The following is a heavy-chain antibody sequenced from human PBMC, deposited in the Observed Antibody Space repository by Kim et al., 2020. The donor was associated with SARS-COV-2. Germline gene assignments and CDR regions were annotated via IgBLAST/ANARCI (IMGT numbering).Heavy chain of an antibody. Sequence: GGSLRLSCAASDFTFSSSDMRWVRQASGKGLEWVGRISSKSNSYATDYAESGNASFTISREDSKNTAYIQLKSLKTEDMAVAYCPSVPGTTSAFWHAFDV. V-gene: IGHV3-73*01. CDR3: PSVPGTTSAFWHAFDV. D-gene: IGHD1-1*01. J-gene: IGHJ3*01. CDR1: DFTFSSSD. CDR2: ISSKSNSYAT.